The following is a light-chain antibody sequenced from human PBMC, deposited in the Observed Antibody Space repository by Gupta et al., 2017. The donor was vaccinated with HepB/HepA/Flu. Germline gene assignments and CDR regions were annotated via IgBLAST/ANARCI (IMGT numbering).Light chain of an antibody. J-gene: IGKJ1*01. Sequence: EIVMTQFLATLSVSPGERDNISCRASQNISSNLACYKQKPGQAPRLLIHGVSTRATGIPARCSGSGSGTEFTITISSLQSEDFVVYYCQQSDNWSTWTFGRGTKVEIK. V-gene: IGKV3-15*01. CDR2: GVS. CDR1: QNISSN. CDR3: QQSDNWSTWT.